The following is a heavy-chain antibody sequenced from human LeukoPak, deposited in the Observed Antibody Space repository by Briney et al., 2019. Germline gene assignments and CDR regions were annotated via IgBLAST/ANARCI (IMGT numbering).Heavy chain of an antibody. D-gene: IGHD2-2*01. V-gene: IGHV1-18*01. CDR2: ISTYNGDT. Sequence: ASVKVSCKASGYTFTRYAISWVRQAPGQGLEWMGWISTYNGDTNYAQNFQGRVTMTTVTSTTTAYMELRSLRSDDSAIYFCARDPSNTSGRYIYFDYWGQGTLDTVSS. CDR3: ARDPSNTSGRYIYFDY. J-gene: IGHJ4*02. CDR1: GYTFTRYA.